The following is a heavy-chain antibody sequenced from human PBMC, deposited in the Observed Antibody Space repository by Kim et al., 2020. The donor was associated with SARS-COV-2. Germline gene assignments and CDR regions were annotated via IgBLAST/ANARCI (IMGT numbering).Heavy chain of an antibody. J-gene: IGHJ4*02. V-gene: IGHV1-18*01. CDR3: AFHPTTGDQYYFDY. Sequence: AQKLQGRVTMTTDTSTSTAYMGLRSLRSDDTAVYYCAFHPTTGDQYYFDYWGQGTLVTVSS. D-gene: IGHD4-17*01.